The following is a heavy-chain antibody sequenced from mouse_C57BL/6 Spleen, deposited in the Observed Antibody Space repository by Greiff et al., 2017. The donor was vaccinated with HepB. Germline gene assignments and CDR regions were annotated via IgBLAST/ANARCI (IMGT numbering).Heavy chain of an antibody. D-gene: IGHD1-1*02. CDR2: INPGSGGT. J-gene: IGHJ4*01. CDR1: GYAFTNYL. Sequence: VQLQESGAELVRPGTSVKVSCKASGYAFTNYLIEWVKQRPGQGLEWIGVINPGSGGTNYNEKFKGKATLTADKSSSTAYMQLSSLTSEDSAVYFCARGPYGAMDYWGKGTSVTVSS. V-gene: IGHV1-54*01. CDR3: ARGPYGAMDY.